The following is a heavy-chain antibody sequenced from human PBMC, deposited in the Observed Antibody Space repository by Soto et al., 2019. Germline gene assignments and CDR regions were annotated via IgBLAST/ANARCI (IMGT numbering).Heavy chain of an antibody. V-gene: IGHV4-31*03. CDR2: IYHSGTS. D-gene: IGHD2-8*01. CDR1: GPSISSGGYY. J-gene: IGHJ4*02. Sequence: QVQLQESGPGLVKPSQTLSLTCTVSGPSISSGGYYWSWIRQRPGKGLEWLGYIYHSGTSYYIPSLQRRLRMSIDASKNQLSLTLRSGTAAETAVYFWANVGQPSRPRMGSLDFWGQGILVTVSS. CDR3: ANVGQPSRPRMGSLDF.